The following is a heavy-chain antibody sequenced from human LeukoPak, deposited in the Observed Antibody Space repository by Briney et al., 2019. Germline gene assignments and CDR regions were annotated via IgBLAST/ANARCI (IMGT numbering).Heavy chain of an antibody. Sequence: GGSLRLSCAASGFTFSSYAMTWVRQAPGKRLEWVSGISGSGGSTFYADPVKGRFTISRDNSKNTLYLQMNSLRVEDTAVYFCARSSKRDCSGGSCYYYYGMDVWGQGTTVTVSS. CDR1: GFTFSSYA. J-gene: IGHJ6*02. CDR2: ISGSGGST. D-gene: IGHD2-15*01. CDR3: ARSSKRDCSGGSCYYYYGMDV. V-gene: IGHV3-23*01.